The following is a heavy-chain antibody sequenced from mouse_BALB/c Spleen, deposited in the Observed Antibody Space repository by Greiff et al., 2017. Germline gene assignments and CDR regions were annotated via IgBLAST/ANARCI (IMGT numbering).Heavy chain of an antibody. CDR1: GISITTGNYR. V-gene: IGHV3-5*02. CDR2: IYYSGTI. CDR3: AREALPYAMDY. J-gene: IGHJ4*01. Sequence: DVKLQESGPGLVKPSQTVSLTCTVTGISITTGNYRWSWIRQFPGNKLEWIGYIYYSGTITYNPSLTSRTTITRDTSKNQFFLEMNSLTAEDTATYYCAREALPYAMDYWGQGTSVTVSS.